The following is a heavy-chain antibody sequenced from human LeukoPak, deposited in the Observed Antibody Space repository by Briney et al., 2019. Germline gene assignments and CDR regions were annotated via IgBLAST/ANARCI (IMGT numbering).Heavy chain of an antibody. Sequence: SQTLSLTCGLSGYSISNTYYWSWIRQPPGKGLEWIGYIYYSGSTNYNPSLKSRVTISVDTSKNQFSLKLSSVTAADTAVYYCARGYCSGGSCYPTHTDYWGQGTLVTVSS. CDR2: IYYSGST. V-gene: IGHV4-59*01. CDR3: ARGYCSGGSCYPTHTDY. D-gene: IGHD2-15*01. CDR1: GYSISNTYY. J-gene: IGHJ4*02.